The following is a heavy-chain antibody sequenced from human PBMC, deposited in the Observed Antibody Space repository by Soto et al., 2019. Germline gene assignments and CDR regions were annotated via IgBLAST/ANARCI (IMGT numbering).Heavy chain of an antibody. J-gene: IGHJ4*02. CDR3: ARDGARIDSSGKFDY. CDR1: GFKFTDYG. Sequence: LRLSCVASGFKFTDYGLNWVRQTPGKGLEWVAISWFDGSIAYYAESVKGRFTISRDDSRNTVYLHMNSLRGEDTAMYYCARDGARIDSSGKFDYWGQGTQVTVSS. CDR2: SWFDGSIA. D-gene: IGHD3-22*01. V-gene: IGHV3-33*01.